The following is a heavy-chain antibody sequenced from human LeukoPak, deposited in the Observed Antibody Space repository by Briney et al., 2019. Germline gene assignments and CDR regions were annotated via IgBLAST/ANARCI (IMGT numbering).Heavy chain of an antibody. CDR2: IYSGGST. Sequence: GGSLRLSCAASGFTVSSNYMSWVRQAPGRGLEWVSVIYSGGSTYYADSVKGRFTISRDNSKNTLFLQMNSLRAGDTAVYYCGRATVTMVDYWGQGTLVTVSS. J-gene: IGHJ4*02. V-gene: IGHV3-66*01. D-gene: IGHD3-10*01. CDR1: GFTVSSNY. CDR3: GRATVTMVDY.